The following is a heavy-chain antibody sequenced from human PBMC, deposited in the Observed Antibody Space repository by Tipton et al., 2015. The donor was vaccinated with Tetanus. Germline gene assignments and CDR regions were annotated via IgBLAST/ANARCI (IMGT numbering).Heavy chain of an antibody. CDR2: ISSSSSYI. CDR1: GFTFSSYS. D-gene: IGHD1-26*01. Sequence: SLRLSCAASGFTFSSYSMNWVRQAPGKGLEWVSSISSSSSYIYYADSVKGRFTISRDNAKSSLYLQMNSLRAEDTAVYYCARSDGGATPSFYMDVWGKGTTVTVSS. V-gene: IGHV3-21*01. J-gene: IGHJ6*03. CDR3: ARSDGGATPSFYMDV.